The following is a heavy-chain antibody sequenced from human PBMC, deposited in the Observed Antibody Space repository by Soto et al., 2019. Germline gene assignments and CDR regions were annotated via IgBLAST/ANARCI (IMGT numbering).Heavy chain of an antibody. CDR1: GYTFTGYY. Sequence: GASVKVSCKASGYTFTGYYMHWVRQAPGQGLEWMGWINPNSGSTIYAQKFQGCVTITSDSSIITAYMELSRLRSDDTAVYYCARGGDIVVVPAAPIDYWGQGTLVSVSS. CDR3: ARGGDIVVVPAAPIDY. CDR2: INPNSGST. J-gene: IGHJ4*02. V-gene: IGHV1-2*04. D-gene: IGHD2-2*01.